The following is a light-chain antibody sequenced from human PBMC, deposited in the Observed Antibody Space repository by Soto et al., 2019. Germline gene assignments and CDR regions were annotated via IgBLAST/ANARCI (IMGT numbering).Light chain of an antibody. CDR2: GTS. V-gene: IGKV3-15*01. J-gene: IGKJ1*01. CDR3: HPYNGWPRT. Sequence: EIVMTQSPVTLSVSPGERATLSCRASQNISRSLAWYQQKPGQGPSLLIYGTSTRAGGVPARFSGGGSGTEFKPTITSLQSEDLAVYYLHPYNGWPRTFGQGTKVEI. CDR1: QNISRS.